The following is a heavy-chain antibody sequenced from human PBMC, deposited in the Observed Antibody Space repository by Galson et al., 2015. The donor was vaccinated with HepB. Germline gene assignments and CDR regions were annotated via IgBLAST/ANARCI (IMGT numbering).Heavy chain of an antibody. V-gene: IGHV1-69*01. CDR1: GGTFSSYA. Sequence: SGGTFSSYAIRWVRQAPGQGLEWMGGIIPIFGTANYAQKFQGRVTITADESTSTAYMELSSLRSEDTAVYYCARDRQQWLVWTNWFDPWGQGTLVTVSS. CDR3: ARDRQQWLVWTNWFDP. J-gene: IGHJ5*02. D-gene: IGHD6-19*01. CDR2: IIPIFGTA.